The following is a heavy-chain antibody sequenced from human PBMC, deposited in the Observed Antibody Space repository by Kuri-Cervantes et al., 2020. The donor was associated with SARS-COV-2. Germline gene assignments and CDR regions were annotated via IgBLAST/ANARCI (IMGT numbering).Heavy chain of an antibody. CDR1: GYTITSYD. D-gene: IGHD2-21*01. V-gene: IGHV1-8*01. CDR3: ARGSAKRKRPSGCDGHYYYYMDV. CDR2: MNPNSGNA. Sequence: ASVKVSCKASGYTITSYDINWVRQATGQGLEWMGWMNPNSGNAGYAQKFQGRVTMTRNTSISTAYMVLSSLRSEDTIVYYCARGSAKRKRPSGCDGHYYYYMDVWGKGTTVTVSS. J-gene: IGHJ6*03.